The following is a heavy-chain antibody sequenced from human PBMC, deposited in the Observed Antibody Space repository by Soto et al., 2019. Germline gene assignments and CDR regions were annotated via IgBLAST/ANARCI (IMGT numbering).Heavy chain of an antibody. D-gene: IGHD3-3*01. Sequence: EVQLVESGGGLVKPGGSLRLSCAASGFTFSSYSMNWVRQAPGKGLEWVSSISSSSSYIYYADSVKGRFTISRDNAKNSLYLQMNSLRAEDTAVYYCARDQGFWSGYGPWIIGAFDIWGQGTMVTVSS. CDR3: ARDQGFWSGYGPWIIGAFDI. J-gene: IGHJ3*02. CDR2: ISSSSSYI. V-gene: IGHV3-21*01. CDR1: GFTFSSYS.